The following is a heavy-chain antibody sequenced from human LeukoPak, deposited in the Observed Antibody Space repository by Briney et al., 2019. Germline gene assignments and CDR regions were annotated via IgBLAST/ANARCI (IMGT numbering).Heavy chain of an antibody. V-gene: IGHV4-34*01. D-gene: IGHD3-9*01. Sequence: SETLSLTCAVYSGSFSGYYWSWIRQPPGKGLEWIGEINHSGSTNYNPSLKSRVTISVDTSKNQFSLKLSSVTAADTAVYYCARVLTILTGSPGYSYYYGMDVWGQGTTVTVSS. CDR1: SGSFSGYY. CDR2: INHSGST. CDR3: ARVLTILTGSPGYSYYYGMDV. J-gene: IGHJ6*02.